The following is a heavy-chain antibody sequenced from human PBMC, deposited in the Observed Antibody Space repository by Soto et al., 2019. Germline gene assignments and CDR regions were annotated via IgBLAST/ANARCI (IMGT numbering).Heavy chain of an antibody. CDR3: AREHEAGGDYVAYYFDY. CDR1: GGSISSYY. V-gene: IGHV4-59*01. J-gene: IGHJ4*02. Sequence: SETLSLTCNVSGGSISSYYWSWIRQPPGKGLEWIGYIYYSGSTNYNPSLKSRVTISVDTSKNQFSLKLSSVTAADTAVYYCAREHEAGGDYVAYYFDYWGQGTLVTVSS. CDR2: IYYSGST. D-gene: IGHD4-17*01.